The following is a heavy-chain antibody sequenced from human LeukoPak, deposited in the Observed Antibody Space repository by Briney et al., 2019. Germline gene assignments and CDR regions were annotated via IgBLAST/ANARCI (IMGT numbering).Heavy chain of an antibody. Sequence: GGSLRLSCAASGFTFSSYGMSWVRQAPGKGLEWVSAISGSGGSTYYADSVKGRFTISRDNSKNTLYLQMNSLRAEDTAVYYCSGSYFHYFDYWGQGTLVTVSS. CDR3: SGSYFHYFDY. J-gene: IGHJ4*02. D-gene: IGHD1-26*01. CDR2: ISGSGGST. V-gene: IGHV3-23*01. CDR1: GFTFSSYG.